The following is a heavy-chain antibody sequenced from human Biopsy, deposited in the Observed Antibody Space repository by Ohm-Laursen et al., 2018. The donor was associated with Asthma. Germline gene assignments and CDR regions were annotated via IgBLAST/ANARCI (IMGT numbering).Heavy chain of an antibody. D-gene: IGHD3-22*01. CDR3: AKSADYYDSTDYLDF. CDR2: INSAGSYI. V-gene: IGHV3-21*04. Sequence: GSLRLSCSASGFAFRDFNINWVRQAPGKGLQWIASINSAGSYIYYADSVKGRFTISRDNAKNSLFLQMNNLRAEDTAVYYCAKSADYYDSTDYLDFWGRGTLVTVSS. CDR1: GFAFRDFN. J-gene: IGHJ4*01.